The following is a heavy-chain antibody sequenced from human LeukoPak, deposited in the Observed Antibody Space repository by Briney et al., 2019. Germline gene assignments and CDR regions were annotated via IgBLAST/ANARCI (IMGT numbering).Heavy chain of an antibody. CDR2: IYYSGST. CDR3: ARIGHEDYNFDY. J-gene: IGHJ4*02. CDR1: GVSISTYY. Sequence: PSETLSLTCTVSGVSISTYYWSWIRQPPGKGLEWIGYIYYSGSTNYNPSLKSRVTISVDTSKNQFSLKLSSVTAADTAVYYCARIGHEDYNFDYWGQGTLVTVSS. V-gene: IGHV4-59*01. D-gene: IGHD3-16*01.